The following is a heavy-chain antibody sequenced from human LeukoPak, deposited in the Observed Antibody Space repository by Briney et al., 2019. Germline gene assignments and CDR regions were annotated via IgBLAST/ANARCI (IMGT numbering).Heavy chain of an antibody. CDR3: ARSYSNHLFGMDV. Sequence: GGSLRLSCAASGFTVSSYYMTWVRQAPGKGLEWVSVIYSGGSTYYADSMKGRFAISRDSSKNTLFLQMNRLRAEDTAVYYCARSYSNHLFGMDVWGQGTTVTVS. J-gene: IGHJ6*02. CDR2: IYSGGST. D-gene: IGHD4-11*01. V-gene: IGHV3-66*01. CDR1: GFTVSSYY.